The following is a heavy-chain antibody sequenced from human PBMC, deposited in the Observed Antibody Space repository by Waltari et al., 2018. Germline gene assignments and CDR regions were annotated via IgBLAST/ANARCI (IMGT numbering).Heavy chain of an antibody. CDR1: GCTFRRCA. D-gene: IGHD1-7*01. CDR2: ISGSGGST. J-gene: IGHJ3*02. V-gene: IGHV3-23*04. Sequence: ELQLVECWGGLVKPGGSRSLSCAASGCTFRRCALRWGRQSPGKGLGWVSAISGSGGSTFSAASVKGRFTISRDNSKNTLYLQMNSLRAEDTAVYYCAKPKENYLAFDIWGQGTMVTVSS. CDR3: AKPKENYLAFDI.